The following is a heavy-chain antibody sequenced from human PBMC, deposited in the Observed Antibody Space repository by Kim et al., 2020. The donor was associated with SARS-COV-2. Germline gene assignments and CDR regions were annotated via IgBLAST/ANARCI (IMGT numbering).Heavy chain of an antibody. J-gene: IGHJ4*02. CDR3: ARVLRGYDPGFDY. Sequence: CANTYLRSRVSMSVDTSKTQFYLKLTSVTAADTAVYYCARVLRGYDPGFDYWGQGTLVTVSS. V-gene: IGHV4-30-2*05. D-gene: IGHD5-12*01.